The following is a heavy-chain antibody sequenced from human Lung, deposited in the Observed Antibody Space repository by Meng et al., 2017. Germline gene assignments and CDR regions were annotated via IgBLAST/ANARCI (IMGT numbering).Heavy chain of an antibody. CDR3: ARGPTTMAHDFDY. J-gene: IGHJ4*02. CDR2: INHSGST. D-gene: IGHD4-11*01. V-gene: IGHV4-34*01. Sequence: QAHLHAVGAGLVKPADSLSLPFVVAGGSFSDDYWSWIRQPPGKGLEWIGEINHSGSTNYNQSLESRATISVDTSQNNLSLKLSSVTAADSAVYYCARGPTTMAHDFDYWGQGTLVTVSS. CDR1: GGSFSDDY.